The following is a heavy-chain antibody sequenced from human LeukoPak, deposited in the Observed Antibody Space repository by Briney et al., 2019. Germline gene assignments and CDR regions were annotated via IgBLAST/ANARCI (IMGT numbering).Heavy chain of an antibody. CDR3: AKVGGGFNPTLYFDF. D-gene: IGHD3-16*01. CDR1: RFTFSNDA. CDR2: ISGSGGST. Sequence: LGGSLRLSCAASRFTFSNDAMSWVRRAPGKGLEWVSAISGSGGSTFYADSVKGRFTISRDNSKNTLYLQMNSLRADDTAVYYCAKVGGGFNPTLYFDFWGQGTLVTVSS. V-gene: IGHV3-23*01. J-gene: IGHJ4*02.